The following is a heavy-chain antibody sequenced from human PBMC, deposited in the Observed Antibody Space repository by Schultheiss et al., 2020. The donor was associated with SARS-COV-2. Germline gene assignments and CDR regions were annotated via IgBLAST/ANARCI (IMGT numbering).Heavy chain of an antibody. Sequence: GGSLRLSCAASGFTFSSYAMSWVRQAPGKGLEWVSAISGIGGTTYYADSVKGRFTISRDNSKNTLYLQMNSLRVEDTAVYYCARTALMATYSFEDYWGQGTLVTVSS. CDR2: ISGIGGTT. CDR1: GFTFSSYA. V-gene: IGHV3-23*01. D-gene: IGHD5-24*01. CDR3: ARTALMATYSFEDY. J-gene: IGHJ4*02.